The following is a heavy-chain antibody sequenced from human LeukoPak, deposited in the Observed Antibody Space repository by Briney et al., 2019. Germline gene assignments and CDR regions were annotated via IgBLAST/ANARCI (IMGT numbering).Heavy chain of an antibody. Sequence: GGSLRLSCAASGFIFSNYAMIWVRQAPGKGLEWVSAISGSGDNTYYADSVKGRFTISRDNSKNTLYLQMNSPRAEDAAVYYCAKDLWGIAVAGTFDYWGQGTLVTVSS. D-gene: IGHD6-13*01. V-gene: IGHV3-23*01. CDR2: ISGSGDNT. J-gene: IGHJ4*02. CDR3: AKDLWGIAVAGTFDY. CDR1: GFIFSNYA.